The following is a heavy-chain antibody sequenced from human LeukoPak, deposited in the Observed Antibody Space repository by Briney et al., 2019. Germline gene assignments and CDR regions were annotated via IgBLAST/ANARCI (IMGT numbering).Heavy chain of an antibody. CDR1: GFTFDDYA. J-gene: IGHJ3*02. D-gene: IGHD6-19*01. V-gene: IGHV3-9*01. CDR3: ARERSGWYVGFDI. Sequence: GGSLRLSCAASGFTFDDYAMHWVRQAPGKGLEWVSGISWNSGSIGYADSVKGRFTISRDNAKNSLYLQMNSLRAEDTAVYYCARERSGWYVGFDIWGQGTMVTVSS. CDR2: ISWNSGSI.